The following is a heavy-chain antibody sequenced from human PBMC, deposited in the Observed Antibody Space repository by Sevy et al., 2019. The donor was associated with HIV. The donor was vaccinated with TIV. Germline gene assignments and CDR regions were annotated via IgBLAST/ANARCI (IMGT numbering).Heavy chain of an antibody. CDR1: GFTFSSYS. CDR3: ARDWYSGY. J-gene: IGHJ4*02. CDR2: ISSGSSNI. Sequence: GGSLRLSCAASGFTFSSYSMNWVRQAPGKGLEWVSYISSGSSNIYYADSVRGRFTISRDNAKNLLYLQMNSLRAGDTAVYYCARDWYSGYWGQGTLVTVSS. V-gene: IGHV3-48*01. D-gene: IGHD1-26*01.